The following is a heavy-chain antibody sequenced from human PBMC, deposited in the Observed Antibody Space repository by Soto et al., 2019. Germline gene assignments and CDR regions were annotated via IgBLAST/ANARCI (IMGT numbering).Heavy chain of an antibody. CDR1: VGTFSSYA. J-gene: IGHJ4*02. CDR2: IIPIFGTA. D-gene: IGHD3-22*01. V-gene: IGHV1-69*01. Sequence: QVQLVQSGAEVKKPGSSVKVSCKASVGTFSSYAISWVRQAPGQGLEWMGGIIPIFGTANDAQKFQGRVTITADESTSTAYMELSSLRSEDKAVYYCARSLYYDSSGYYYDLEDWGQGTLVTVSS. CDR3: ARSLYYDSSGYYYDLED.